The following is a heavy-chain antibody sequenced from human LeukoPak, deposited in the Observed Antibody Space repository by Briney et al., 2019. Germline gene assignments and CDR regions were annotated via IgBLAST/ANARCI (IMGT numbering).Heavy chain of an antibody. CDR2: ISYDGSNK. V-gene: IGHV3-30*18. D-gene: IGHD2-2*01. CDR1: GFTFSSYG. J-gene: IGHJ5*02. Sequence: GGSLRLSCAASGFTFSSYGMHWVRQAPGKGLEWVAVISYDGSNKYYADSVKGRFTISRDNSKNTLYLQMNSLRAEDTAVYYCAKAAYDCSSTSCYGPGGFDPWGQGTLVTVSS. CDR3: AKAAYDCSSTSCYGPGGFDP.